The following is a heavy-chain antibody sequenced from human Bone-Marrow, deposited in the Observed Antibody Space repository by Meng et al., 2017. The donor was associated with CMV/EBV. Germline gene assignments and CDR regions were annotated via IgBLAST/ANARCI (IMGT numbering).Heavy chain of an antibody. CDR2: ISSSSSYI. CDR1: GFTFSSYS. CDR3: ARDSMPYSSSFYGMDV. Sequence: GESLKISCAASGFTFSSYSMNWVRQAPGKGLEWVSSISSSSSYIYYADSVKGRFTISRDNAKNSLYLQMNSLRAEDTAVYYCARDSMPYSSSFYGMDVWGQGTTVTVSS. V-gene: IGHV3-21*01. D-gene: IGHD6-13*01. J-gene: IGHJ6*01.